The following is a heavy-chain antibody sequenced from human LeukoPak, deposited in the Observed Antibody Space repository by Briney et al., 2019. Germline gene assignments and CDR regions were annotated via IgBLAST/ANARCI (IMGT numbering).Heavy chain of an antibody. J-gene: IGHJ4*02. V-gene: IGHV3-48*01. D-gene: IGHD3-10*01. Sequence: GGSLRLSCAASGFSFSRHAMNWVRQAPGKGLEWISHISGGNDIIFYADSVRGRFTISRDNGRDSLYLQMNSLRVEDTAVYYCARYGSGRNYIDPFDYWGPGTLVTVSS. CDR2: ISGGNDII. CDR1: GFSFSRHA. CDR3: ARYGSGRNYIDPFDY.